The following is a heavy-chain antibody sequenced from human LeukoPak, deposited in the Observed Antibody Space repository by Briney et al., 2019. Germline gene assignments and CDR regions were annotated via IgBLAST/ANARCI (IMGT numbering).Heavy chain of an antibody. CDR3: AREGQLGYCSSTSCYPGFDP. J-gene: IGHJ5*02. CDR2: IYYSGST. D-gene: IGHD2-2*01. Sequence: NPSETLSLTCTVSGGSISSSSYYWGWIRQPPGMQLEWIGSIYYSGSTNYNPSLKSRVTISVDTSKNQFSLKLSSVTAADTAVYYCAREGQLGYCSSTSCYPGFDPWGQGTLVTVSS. CDR1: GGSISSSSYY. V-gene: IGHV4-39*07.